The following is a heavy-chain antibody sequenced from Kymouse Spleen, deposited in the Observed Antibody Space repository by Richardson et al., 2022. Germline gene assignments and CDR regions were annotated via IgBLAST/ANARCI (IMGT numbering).Heavy chain of an antibody. D-gene: IGHD3-10*01. Sequence: QVQLQQSGPGLVKPSQTLSLTCAISGDSVSSNSAAWNWIRQSPSRGLEWLGRTYYRSKWYNDYAVSVKSRITINPDTSKNQFSLQLNSVTPEDTAVYYCARGITMVRGVIDYYYYGMDVWGQGTTVTVSS. J-gene: IGHJ6*02. V-gene: IGHV6-1*01. CDR1: GDSVSSNSAA. CDR2: TYYRSKWYN. CDR3: ARGITMVRGVIDYYYYGMDV.